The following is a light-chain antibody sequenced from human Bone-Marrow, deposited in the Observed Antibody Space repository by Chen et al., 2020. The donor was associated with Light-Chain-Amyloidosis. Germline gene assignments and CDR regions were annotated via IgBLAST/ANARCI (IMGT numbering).Light chain of an antibody. J-gene: IGLJ3*02. V-gene: IGLV3-21*02. Sequence: SYVLTQPSSVSVALGQTATIACGGKNIGSTSVHWYQRKPGQAPLLVVYDDSERPSGLPERLSGSNSGNTATLTSSRVEAGDEADYYGQVWDRSSDRPVFGGGTKLTVL. CDR3: QVWDRSSDRPV. CDR2: DDS. CDR1: NIGSTS.